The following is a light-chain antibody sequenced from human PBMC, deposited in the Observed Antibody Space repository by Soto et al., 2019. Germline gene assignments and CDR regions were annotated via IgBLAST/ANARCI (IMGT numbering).Light chain of an antibody. J-gene: IGKJ1*01. Sequence: EIVMTQSPATLSLSPGERATLSCRASQSVSSNLAWYQQKPGQAPRLLIYGASTRATGIPARFSGSGSGTEFTITISSLQSEDLAVYYCQHYNNWPPWTFGKGTKVEIK. CDR1: QSVSSN. V-gene: IGKV3-15*01. CDR2: GAS. CDR3: QHYNNWPPWT.